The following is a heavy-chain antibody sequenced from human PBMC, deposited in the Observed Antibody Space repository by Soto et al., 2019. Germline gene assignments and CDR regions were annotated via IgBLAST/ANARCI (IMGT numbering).Heavy chain of an antibody. CDR1: GYTFTNYG. V-gene: IGHV1-18*01. CDR3: ARTTVTASYYHIDD. Sequence: QVQLVQSGAEVKQPGASVKVSCKASGYTFTNYGFTWVRQAPGQGLEWLGWISTYNGNTKYAQKVQGRLTMTTDTATLTATMEPTSLTSAATALYDCARTTVTASYYHIDDWGKVSSITVYS. J-gene: IGHJ6*03. D-gene: IGHD4-17*01. CDR2: ISTYNGNT.